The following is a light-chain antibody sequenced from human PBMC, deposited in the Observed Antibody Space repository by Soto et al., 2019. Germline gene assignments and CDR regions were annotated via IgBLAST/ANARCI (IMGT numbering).Light chain of an antibody. CDR3: QQSYSTPLT. Sequence: DIQMTQSPSSLSASVGDRVTITCRASQSISSYVNWYQQTPGKAPKLMSYAASSLQSGVPSRFSGSGSGTDFTLTISSLPPEAFATYYCQQSYSTPLTFGGGTKVHIK. J-gene: IGKJ4*01. CDR2: AAS. CDR1: QSISSY. V-gene: IGKV1-39*01.